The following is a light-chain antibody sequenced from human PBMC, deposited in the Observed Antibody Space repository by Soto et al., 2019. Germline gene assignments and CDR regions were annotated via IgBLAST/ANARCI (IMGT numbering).Light chain of an antibody. CDR1: QSVGSN. V-gene: IGKV3-15*01. CDR2: AAS. CDR3: HQRQSWPRT. Sequence: ELVLTQSPATLSVSPGETATLSCRASQSVGSNLAWYQQKPGQAPRLLIYAASTRATGIPARFSASGSGTDFTLTISDVQPEDCAPYYCHQRQSWPRTFGKGTKVDI. J-gene: IGKJ1*01.